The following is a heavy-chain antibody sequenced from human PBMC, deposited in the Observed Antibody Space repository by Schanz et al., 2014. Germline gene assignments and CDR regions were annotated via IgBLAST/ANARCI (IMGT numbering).Heavy chain of an antibody. CDR3: ARGVARERYSDWLELDY. J-gene: IGHJ4*02. D-gene: IGHD3-9*01. CDR1: GFTFSTCA. V-gene: IGHV3-30*04. CDR2: ISYEGNDK. Sequence: VQLLESGGALEQPGGSLRLSCAASGFTFSTCAMHWVRQAPGKGLEWVAVISYEGNDKYYGDSVKGRFTISRDSPKNRLYLQMNSLRPEDSGVYYCARGVARERYSDWLELDYWGQGTLVTVSS.